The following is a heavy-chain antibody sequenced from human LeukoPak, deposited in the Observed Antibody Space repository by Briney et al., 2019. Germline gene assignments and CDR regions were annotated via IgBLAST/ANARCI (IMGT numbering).Heavy chain of an antibody. D-gene: IGHD6-13*01. CDR3: AKLSSSWYVGNWFDP. Sequence: PGRSLRLSCAASGFTFSSYAMHWVRQAPGKGLEWVAVISYDGSNKYYADSVKGQFTISRDNSKNTLYLQMNSLRAEDTAVYYCAKLSSSWYVGNWFDPWGQGTLVTVSS. CDR1: GFTFSSYA. CDR2: ISYDGSNK. V-gene: IGHV3-30-3*02. J-gene: IGHJ5*02.